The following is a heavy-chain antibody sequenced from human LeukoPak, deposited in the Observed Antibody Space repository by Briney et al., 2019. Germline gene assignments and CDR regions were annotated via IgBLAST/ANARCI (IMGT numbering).Heavy chain of an antibody. V-gene: IGHV4-59*01. CDR3: ARGYDWSLFDY. J-gene: IGHJ4*02. D-gene: IGHD3-3*01. CDR1: GGSISSYY. CDR2: IYYSGST. Sequence: SETLSLTCTVSGGSISSYYWSWTRQPPGKGLEWIGYIYYSGSTNYNPSLKSRVTISVDTSKNQFSLKLSSVTAADTAVYYCARGYDWSLFDYWGQGTLVTVSS.